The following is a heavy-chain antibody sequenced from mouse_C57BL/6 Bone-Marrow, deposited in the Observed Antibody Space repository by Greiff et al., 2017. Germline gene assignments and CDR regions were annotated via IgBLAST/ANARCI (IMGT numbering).Heavy chain of an antibody. Sequence: VQLQQSGAELVRPGTSVKMSCKASGYTFTNYWIGWAKQRPGHGLEWIGDIYPGGGYTNYNAKFKGKATLTAAKSSSTAYMQFSSLTSEDSAIYYCARCGDYYYSMDYWGQGTSVTVSS. V-gene: IGHV1-63*01. CDR1: GYTFTNYW. J-gene: IGHJ4*01. CDR3: ARCGDYYYSMDY. CDR2: IYPGGGYT.